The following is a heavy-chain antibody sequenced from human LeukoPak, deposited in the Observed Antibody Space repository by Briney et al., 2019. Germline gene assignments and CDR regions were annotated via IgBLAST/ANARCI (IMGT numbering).Heavy chain of an antibody. CDR1: GFTFNVYW. J-gene: IGHJ4*02. Sequence: GGSLRLSCAASGFTFNVYWMHWVRQAPGKGLVWVSRINTDGGSTTYADSVKGRFTISRDNAKNTLYLQMNSLRAEDTAVYYCARVGSTSPYYFDYWGQGTLVTVSS. CDR3: ARVGSTSPYYFDY. CDR2: INTDGGST. D-gene: IGHD2-2*01. V-gene: IGHV3-74*01.